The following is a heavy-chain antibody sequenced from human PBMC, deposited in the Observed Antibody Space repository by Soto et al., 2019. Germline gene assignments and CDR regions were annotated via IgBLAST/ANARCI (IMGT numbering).Heavy chain of an antibody. D-gene: IGHD6-6*01. CDR1: GYTFTSYG. J-gene: IGHJ4*01. V-gene: IGHV1-18*01. Sequence: ASVKVSCKASGYTFTSYGISWVRQAPGQGLEWMGWISAYNGNTNYAQKLQGRVTMTTDTSTSTAYMELRSLRSDDTAVYYCARIRYSSSLGAFDYWGQGTLVTVSS. CDR3: ARIRYSSSLGAFDY. CDR2: ISAYNGNT.